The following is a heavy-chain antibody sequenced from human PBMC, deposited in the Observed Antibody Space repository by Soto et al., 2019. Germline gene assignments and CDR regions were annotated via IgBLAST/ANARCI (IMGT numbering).Heavy chain of an antibody. J-gene: IGHJ3*02. Sequence: SETLSLTCAVSGGSISSGNYYWSWIRQPPGKGLEWIGFISYSGSTYYSTSLKSRVTISVDTPKNQFSLKLSSVTAADTAVYYCASGSTLRAFDIWGQGTMVTVSS. CDR3: ASGSTLRAFDI. CDR2: ISYSGST. D-gene: IGHD2-15*01. V-gene: IGHV4-30-4*01. CDR1: GGSISSGNYY.